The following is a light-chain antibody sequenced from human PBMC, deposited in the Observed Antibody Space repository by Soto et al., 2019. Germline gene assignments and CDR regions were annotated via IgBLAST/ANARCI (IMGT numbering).Light chain of an antibody. CDR1: QSISGT. J-gene: IGKJ1*01. CDR3: QQYNNCPWT. CDR2: GAS. V-gene: IGKV3-15*01. Sequence: EIVMTQSPATLSVSPGGRATLSCRASQSISGTLAWYQQKPGQAPRLLIHGASTRAPGFPARFSGSGSGTDFTLTIGSLQSEDVAVYYCQQYNNCPWTFGQGTKVDIK.